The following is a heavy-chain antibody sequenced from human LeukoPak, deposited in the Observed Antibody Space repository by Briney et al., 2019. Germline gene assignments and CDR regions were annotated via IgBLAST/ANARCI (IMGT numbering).Heavy chain of an antibody. CDR1: GGSITSSSYY. J-gene: IGHJ4*02. Sequence: SETLSLTCTVSGGSITSSSYYWGWIRPPPGKGLEWIGSTHYSGSAYYSPSLKSRVTISVDTSKNQFSLKVSSVTAADTAVYYCARDDSSGRTVDYWGQGTLVTVSS. CDR2: THYSGSA. V-gene: IGHV4-39*07. D-gene: IGHD3-22*01. CDR3: ARDDSSGRTVDY.